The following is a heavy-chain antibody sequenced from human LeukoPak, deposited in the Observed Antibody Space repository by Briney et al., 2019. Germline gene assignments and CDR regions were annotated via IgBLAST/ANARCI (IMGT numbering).Heavy chain of an antibody. CDR2: IYSGGST. J-gene: IGHJ4*02. CDR1: GFTVSSNY. CDR3: ARDVHYYYDSSGYDY. V-gene: IGHV3-53*01. D-gene: IGHD3-22*01. Sequence: PGGSLRLSCAASGFTVSSNYMSWVRQAPGKGLEWVSVIYSGGSTYYADSVKGRFTISRDNSKNTLYLQMNSLRAEDTAVYYCARDVHYYYDSSGYDYWGQGTLVTVSS.